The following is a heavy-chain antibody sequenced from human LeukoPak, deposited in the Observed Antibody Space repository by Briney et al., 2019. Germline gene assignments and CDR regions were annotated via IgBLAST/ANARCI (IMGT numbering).Heavy chain of an antibody. J-gene: IGHJ4*02. D-gene: IGHD5-18*01. CDR3: ARVGDYSYGNY. CDR2: IYYSGST. CDR1: GGSISSYY. Sequence: SETLSLTCTVSGGSISSYYWSWIRQPPEKGLEWIGYIYYSGSTNYNPSLKSRVTISVDTSKNQFSLKLSSVTAADTAVYYCARVGDYSYGNYWGQGTLVTVSS. V-gene: IGHV4-59*01.